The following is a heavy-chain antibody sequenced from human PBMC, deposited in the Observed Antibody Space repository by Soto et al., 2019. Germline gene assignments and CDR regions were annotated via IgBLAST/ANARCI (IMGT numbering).Heavy chain of an antibody. CDR1: GFTFSSYW. Sequence: GGSLRLSCAASGFTFSSYWMSWVRQAPGKGLEWVANIKQDGSEKYYVDSVKGRFTVSRDNAKNSLYLQMNSLRAEDTAVYYCAVIAAAGRYYGMDVWGQGTTVTVSS. V-gene: IGHV3-7*01. J-gene: IGHJ6*02. CDR2: IKQDGSEK. D-gene: IGHD6-13*01. CDR3: AVIAAAGRYYGMDV.